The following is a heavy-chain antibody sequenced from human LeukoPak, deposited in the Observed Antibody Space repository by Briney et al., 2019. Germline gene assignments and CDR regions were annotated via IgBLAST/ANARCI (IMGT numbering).Heavy chain of an antibody. V-gene: IGHV1-46*01. D-gene: IGHD2-2*01. CDR2: INPSGGST. J-gene: IGHJ4*02. Sequence: ASVKVSCKASGYTFTSYYMHWVRQAPGRGLEWMGIINPSGGSTSYAQKFQGRVAMTRDTSTSTVYMELSSLRSEDTAVYYCARVGTGSSNVGVIHDYWGQGTLVTVSS. CDR1: GYTFTSYY. CDR3: ARVGTGSSNVGVIHDY.